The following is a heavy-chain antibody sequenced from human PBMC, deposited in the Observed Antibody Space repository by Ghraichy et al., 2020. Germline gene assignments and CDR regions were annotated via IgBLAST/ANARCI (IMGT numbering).Heavy chain of an antibody. CDR3: ARGDSGSYSSAMDV. D-gene: IGHD1-26*01. CDR2: ISGYNGNT. V-gene: IGHV1-18*01. CDR1: GYTVTSYG. Sequence: ASVKVSCKASGYTVTSYGISWVRQAPGQGLEWMGWISGYNGNTNYSQKLQGRVTMTTDTSTSTAYMELRSLRSDDTAVYYCARGDSGSYSSAMDVWGQGTTVTVSS. J-gene: IGHJ6*02.